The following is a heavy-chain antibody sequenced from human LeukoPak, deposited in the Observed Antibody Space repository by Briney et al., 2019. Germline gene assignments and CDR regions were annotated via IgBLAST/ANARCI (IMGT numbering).Heavy chain of an antibody. Sequence: LGASLKTPCKGSGYSFTSYWSGWVSQLPGRGLGWLGMFYPGDSDTRYSPSFQGRVTISADKPIRTAYLQWSSLKASYTAMYYCARLTEVVVEAADYWGQGTLVTVSS. V-gene: IGHV5-51*01. CDR3: ARLTEVVVEAADY. CDR2: FYPGDSDT. J-gene: IGHJ4*02. CDR1: GYSFTSYW. D-gene: IGHD2-15*01.